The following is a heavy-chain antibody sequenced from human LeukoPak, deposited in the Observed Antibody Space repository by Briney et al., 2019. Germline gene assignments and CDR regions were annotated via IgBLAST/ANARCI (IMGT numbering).Heavy chain of an antibody. D-gene: IGHD3-22*01. J-gene: IGHJ4*02. Sequence: SETLSLTCTVSGGSISSYYWSWIRQPPGKGPEWIGEINHSGSTNYNPSLKSRVTISVDTSKNQFSLKLSSVTAADTAVYYCARDAYYYDSSGYYPDYWGQGTLVTVSS. CDR1: GGSISSYY. V-gene: IGHV4-34*01. CDR2: INHSGST. CDR3: ARDAYYYDSSGYYPDY.